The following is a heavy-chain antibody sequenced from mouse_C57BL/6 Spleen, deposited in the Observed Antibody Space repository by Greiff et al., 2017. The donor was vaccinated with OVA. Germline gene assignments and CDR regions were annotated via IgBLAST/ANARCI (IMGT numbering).Heavy chain of an antibody. Sequence: EVKLMESGEGLVKPGGSLKLSCAASGFTFSSYAMSWVRQTPEKRLEWVAYISSGGDYIYYADTVKGRFTISRDNARNTLYLQMSSLKSEDTAMYYCTRGGYGKEDYYAMDYWGQGTSVTVSS. CDR3: TRGGYGKEDYYAMDY. CDR2: ISSGGDYI. J-gene: IGHJ4*01. D-gene: IGHD2-10*02. V-gene: IGHV5-9-1*02. CDR1: GFTFSSYA.